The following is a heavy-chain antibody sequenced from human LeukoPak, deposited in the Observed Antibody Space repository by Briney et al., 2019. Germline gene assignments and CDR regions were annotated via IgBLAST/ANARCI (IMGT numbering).Heavy chain of an antibody. CDR2: INPNSGGT. D-gene: IGHD6-19*01. CDR1: GYTFTGYY. V-gene: IGHV1-2*06. CDR3: ARSPFRSGWYTGDY. Sequence: ASVKVSCKASGYTFTGYYMHWVRQAPGQGLEWMGRINPNSGGTNYAQKFQGRVTMTRDTSISTAYMELSMLRSDDTAVYYCARSPFRSGWYTGDYWGQGTLVTVSS. J-gene: IGHJ4*02.